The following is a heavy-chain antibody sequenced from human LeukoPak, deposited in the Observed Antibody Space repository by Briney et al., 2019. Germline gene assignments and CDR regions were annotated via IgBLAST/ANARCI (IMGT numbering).Heavy chain of an antibody. CDR1: GYSISSGSY. J-gene: IGHJ4*02. CDR2: THHSGTT. D-gene: IGHD3-9*01. Sequence: SETLSLTCTVSGYSISSGSYWGWIRQPPGKGLEWIGSTHHSGTTYYNPSLKSRVTISIDTSKNQFSLMLSSVTAADTAVYYCARARYFDWSLDYWGQGTLVTVSS. V-gene: IGHV4-38-2*02. CDR3: ARARYFDWSLDY.